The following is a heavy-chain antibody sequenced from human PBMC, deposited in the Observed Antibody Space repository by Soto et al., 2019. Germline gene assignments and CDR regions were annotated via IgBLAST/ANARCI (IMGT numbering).Heavy chain of an antibody. J-gene: IGHJ4*02. CDR3: AKDQYGGDYGLLGGYFDY. V-gene: IGHV3-23*01. D-gene: IGHD4-17*01. CDR1: GFTFSSYA. Sequence: PGGSLRLSCAASGFTFSSYAMSWVRQAPGKGLEWVSAISGSGGSTYYADSVKGRLTISRDNSKNTLYLQMNSLRAEATAVYYCAKDQYGGDYGLLGGYFDYWGQGTLVTVSS. CDR2: ISGSGGST.